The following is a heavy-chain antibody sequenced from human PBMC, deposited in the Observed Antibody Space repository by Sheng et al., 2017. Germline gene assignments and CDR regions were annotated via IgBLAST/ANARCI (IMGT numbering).Heavy chain of an antibody. CDR2: IDLGMMI. CDR3: ARSVYGGNSDSTRSMGV. D-gene: IGHD2-21*01. J-gene: IGHJ6*02. Sequence: QVALRESGPALVRPTQTLTLTCTLSGFSLRSSGMCVSWIRQPPGKALEWLARIDLGMMINFYVHIPEAPAHHYPRTTSKNQVVLIMTNMDPADTGTYYCARSVYGGNSDSTRSMGVWGPGTTVTVS. V-gene: IGHV2-70*17. CDR1: GFSLRSSGMC.